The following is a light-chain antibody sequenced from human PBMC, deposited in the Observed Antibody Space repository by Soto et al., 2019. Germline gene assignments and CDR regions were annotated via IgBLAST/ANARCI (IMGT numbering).Light chain of an antibody. CDR1: QSVSSY. V-gene: IGKV3-11*01. CDR2: DSS. J-gene: IGKJ4*01. CDR3: QQRSVWPLT. Sequence: EIVLTQFPATLSLSPGDGATLSCRASQSVSSYLAWYQQKRGQAPRLLIYDSSNRATGIPAMFSGSGSGTDFSLIISSLEPEDFAVYYCQQRSVWPLTFGGGTRVEIK.